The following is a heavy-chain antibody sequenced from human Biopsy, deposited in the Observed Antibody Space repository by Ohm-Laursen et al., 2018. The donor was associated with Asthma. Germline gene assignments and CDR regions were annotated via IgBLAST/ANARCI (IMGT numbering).Heavy chain of an antibody. CDR2: ISSSSSTI. D-gene: IGHD5-18*01. J-gene: IGHJ4*02. Sequence: SLRLSCSASGFTFGDYSMNWVRQAPGKGLEWVSYISSSSSTIYYADSVKGRFTISRDNAKNSLYLQMNSLRDEDTAVYYCARFKRGYSYGYAGVFGYWGQGTLVTVSS. CDR1: GFTFGDYS. CDR3: ARFKRGYSYGYAGVFGY. V-gene: IGHV3-48*02.